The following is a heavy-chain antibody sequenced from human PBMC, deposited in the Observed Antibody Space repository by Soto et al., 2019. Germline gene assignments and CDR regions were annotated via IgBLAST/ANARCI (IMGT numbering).Heavy chain of an antibody. CDR1: GFTFSSYA. CDR2: ISYDGSNK. J-gene: IGHJ4*02. V-gene: IGHV3-30-3*01. CDR3: ARGVEMATITNFDY. Sequence: PGGSLRLSCAASGFTFSSYAMHWVRQAPGKGLEWVAVISYDGSNKYYADSVKGRFTISRDNSKNTLYLQMNSLRAEDTAVYYCARGVEMATITNFDYWGQGTLVTVSS. D-gene: IGHD4-4*01.